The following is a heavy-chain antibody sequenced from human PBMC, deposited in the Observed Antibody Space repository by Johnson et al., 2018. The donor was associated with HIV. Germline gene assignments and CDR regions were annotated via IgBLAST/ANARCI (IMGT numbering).Heavy chain of an antibody. D-gene: IGHD3-10*01. CDR2: ISSSSNNI. CDR3: ARDRSGRGVPIY. CDR1: GFSFSDYY. V-gene: IGHV3-11*04. J-gene: IGHJ3*01. Sequence: QVVESGGGLVKPGGSLRLSCAVSGFSFSDYYLSWIRQAPGKGLEWLSYISSSSNNIYYADSVKGRFTISRDNAKNSLYLQMNSLRAEDTAVYYCARDRSGRGVPIYWGQGTMVTVSS.